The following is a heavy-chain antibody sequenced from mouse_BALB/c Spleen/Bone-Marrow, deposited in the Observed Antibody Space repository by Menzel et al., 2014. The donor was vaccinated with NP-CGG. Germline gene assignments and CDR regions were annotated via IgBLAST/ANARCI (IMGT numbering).Heavy chain of an antibody. D-gene: IGHD2-14*01. CDR1: GFNIKDTY. J-gene: IGHJ1*01. CDR3: ASYRYAWYFDV. V-gene: IGHV14-3*02. Sequence: EVQLVESGAELVKPGASVKLSCTASGFNIKDTYLHWVKQRPEQGLEWIGRIDPANGNTKYDPKFQGKATVTADTSSNTAYLQLSSLTSEDTAVYYCASYRYAWYFDVWGAVTTVTVSS. CDR2: IDPANGNT.